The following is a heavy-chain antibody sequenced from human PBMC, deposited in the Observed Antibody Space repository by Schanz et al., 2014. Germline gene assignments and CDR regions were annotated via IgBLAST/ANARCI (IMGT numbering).Heavy chain of an antibody. Sequence: QVQLVDSGGGLVKPGGSLRLSCAASGFTFSDYYMTWIRQAPGKGLEWVSGMSGSGSTADYADSVKGRFTIARDNLKNTVYLQMNSLRAGDTAVYYCAKDGRLPYYGTGSDFDYWGQGTLVAVSS. CDR3: AKDGRLPYYGTGSDFDY. CDR1: GFTFSDYY. CDR2: MSGSGSTA. D-gene: IGHD3-22*01. J-gene: IGHJ4*02. V-gene: IGHV3-11*01.